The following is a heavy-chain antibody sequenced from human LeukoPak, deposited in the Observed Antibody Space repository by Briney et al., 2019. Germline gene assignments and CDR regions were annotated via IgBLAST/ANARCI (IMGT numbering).Heavy chain of an antibody. J-gene: IGHJ4*02. CDR3: ARRNYGSGSYYGFDY. D-gene: IGHD3-10*01. CDR1: GYTFTSYG. V-gene: IGHV1-18*01. CDR2: ISVYNGNT. Sequence: ASVKVSCKASGYTFTSYGISWVRQAPGLGLEWMGWISVYNGNTKYAQSLQGRVTMTTDTSTSTAYMELRSLRSDDTAVYYCARRNYGSGSYYGFDYWGQGTLVTVSS.